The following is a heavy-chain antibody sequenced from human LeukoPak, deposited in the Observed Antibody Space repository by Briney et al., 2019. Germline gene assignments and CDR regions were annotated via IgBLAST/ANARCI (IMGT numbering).Heavy chain of an antibody. CDR3: AKDFGDFYPPLFDS. J-gene: IGHJ4*01. CDR2: ISGSGRT. V-gene: IGHV3-23*01. Sequence: GGSLRLSCATSGFRFRSYGMSWVRQAPGKGLEWVSSISGSGRTYYADSVRGRVTCSRDDSKSAVSLVMNSLRAEDTAVYYCAKDFGDFYPPLFDSWGHGTLVTVSS. CDR1: GFRFRSYG. D-gene: IGHD4-17*01.